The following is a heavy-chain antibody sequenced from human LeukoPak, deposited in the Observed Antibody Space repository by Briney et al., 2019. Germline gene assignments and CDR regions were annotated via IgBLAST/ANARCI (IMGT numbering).Heavy chain of an antibody. V-gene: IGHV3-23*01. Sequence: ASVKVSCKASGYTFTSYGISWVRQAPGKGLEWVSAISASGASTYYADSVKGRFTISRDNSKNTLYVQMNSLRAEDAALYYCAKDGYGFDSSGYRLRDAFDIWGQGTMVTVSS. CDR3: AKDGYGFDSSGYRLRDAFDI. CDR1: GYTFTSYG. J-gene: IGHJ3*02. CDR2: ISASGAST. D-gene: IGHD3-22*01.